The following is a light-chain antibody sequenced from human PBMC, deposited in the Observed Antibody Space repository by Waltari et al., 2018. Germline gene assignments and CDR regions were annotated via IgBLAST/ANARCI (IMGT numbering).Light chain of an antibody. CDR2: GAS. V-gene: IGKV3-15*01. Sequence: EVVMTQSPATLSVSPGESATLSCRASQSVIRFLAWYQQQPGQAPRLLIYGASTSATGSPARFSGSGSGTEFTLTISSLQSEDFAVYFCQQYNDWPPLTFGGGTKLEIK. CDR1: QSVIRF. CDR3: QQYNDWPPLT. J-gene: IGKJ4*01.